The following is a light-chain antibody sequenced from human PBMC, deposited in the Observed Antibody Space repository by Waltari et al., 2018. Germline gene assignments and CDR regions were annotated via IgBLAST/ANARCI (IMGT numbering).Light chain of an antibody. CDR1: QSISTW. CDR2: KAS. CDR3: QHYNSYSSPYT. Sequence: DIQMTQSPFTLSASLGDRVTIPCRASQSISTWLPWYQQKPGKAPNLLIYKASSLESGVPSRFIGSGSGTEFTLTISSLQPDDFATYYCQHYNSYSSPYTFGQGTKVEIK. J-gene: IGKJ2*01. V-gene: IGKV1-5*03.